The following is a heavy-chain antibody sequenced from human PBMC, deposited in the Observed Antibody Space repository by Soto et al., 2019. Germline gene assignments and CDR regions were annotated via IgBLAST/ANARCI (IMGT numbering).Heavy chain of an antibody. V-gene: IGHV4-59*01. Sequence: PSETLSLTCTVSGGSISSYYWSWIRQPPGKGLEWIGYIYYSGSTNYNPSLKSRVTISVDSSKNQFSLKLSSVTAADTAVYYCARGPGDGYNYWGQGTLVTVSS. CDR2: IYYSGST. D-gene: IGHD5-12*01. CDR3: ARGPGDGYNY. J-gene: IGHJ4*02. CDR1: GGSISSYY.